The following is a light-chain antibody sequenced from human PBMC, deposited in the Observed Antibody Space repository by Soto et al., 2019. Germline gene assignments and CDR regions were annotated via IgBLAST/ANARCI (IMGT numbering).Light chain of an antibody. CDR3: QQYCSSPLT. V-gene: IGKV3-20*01. CDR1: QSVSSSY. J-gene: IGKJ4*01. CDR2: GAS. Sequence: EIVLTQSPGTLSLSPGERATLSCRASQSVSSSYLAWYQQKPGQAPRLLIYGASSRATGIPDRFSGSGAGTAFTLTISRLEPEDFAVYYCQQYCSSPLTVGGGTKVEIK.